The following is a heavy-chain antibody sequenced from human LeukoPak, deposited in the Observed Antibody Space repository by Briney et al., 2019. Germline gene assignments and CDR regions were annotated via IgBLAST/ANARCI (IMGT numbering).Heavy chain of an antibody. CDR2: IYHSGST. Sequence: SETLSLICTVSGGSISGWYWSWIRQPPGKGPEWIGYIYHSGSTYYNPSLKSRVTISVDRSKNQFSLKLSSVTAADTAVYYCASLGAFDILGQGTMVTVSS. V-gene: IGHV4-59*12. CDR3: ASLGAFDI. CDR1: GGSISGWY. J-gene: IGHJ3*02.